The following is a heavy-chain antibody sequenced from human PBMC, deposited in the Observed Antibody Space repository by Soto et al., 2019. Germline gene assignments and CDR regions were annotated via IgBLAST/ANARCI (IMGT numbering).Heavy chain of an antibody. CDR1: GGSFSGYY. V-gene: IGHV4-34*01. J-gene: IGHJ5*01. Sequence: SETLSLTCAVYGGSFSGYYWSWIRQPPGKGLEWIGEINHSGSTNYNPSLKSRVTISVDTSKNQFSLKLSSVTAADTAVYYCARESGSGWYDARKDWLDSCGQGTLVTVSS. CDR2: INHSGST. D-gene: IGHD6-19*01. CDR3: ARESGSGWYDARKDWLDS.